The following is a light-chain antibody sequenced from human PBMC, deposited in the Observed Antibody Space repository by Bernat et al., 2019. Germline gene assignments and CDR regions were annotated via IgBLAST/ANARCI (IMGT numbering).Light chain of an antibody. CDR1: QVIGTY. J-gene: IGKJ5*01. CDR3: QQLDNFPIT. Sequence: DIQLTQSPSFLSASAGDRVTITCRASQVIGTYLAWYHQKPGKAPHLLIYGASTLQSGVPSRFSGSGSGTEFTLTISSLQPEDSATYYCQQLDNFPITFGQGTRLEIK. V-gene: IGKV1-9*01. CDR2: GAS.